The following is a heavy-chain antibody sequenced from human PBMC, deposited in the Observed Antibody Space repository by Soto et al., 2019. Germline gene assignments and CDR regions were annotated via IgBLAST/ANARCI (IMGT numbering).Heavy chain of an antibody. D-gene: IGHD6-6*01. CDR3: ARGLSSPSAAGV. CDR1: GGSVSSGGNY. Sequence: QLQLQESGPGLVKPSVTLSLTCAVSGGSVSSGGNYWGWIRQSPGKALEWFGSAHATGTTHYTPTVTSRVTISVDTSTNQFSRSVKSVTAADTAVYYCARGLSSPSAAGVWGQGTLVTVSS. CDR2: AHATGTT. V-gene: IGHV4-39*01. J-gene: IGHJ4*02.